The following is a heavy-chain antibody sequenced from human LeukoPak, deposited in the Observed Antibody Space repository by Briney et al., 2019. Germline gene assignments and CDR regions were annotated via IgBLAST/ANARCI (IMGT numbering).Heavy chain of an antibody. V-gene: IGHV3-53*01. CDR2: IFSSGNT. CDR1: GLTVSSNY. D-gene: IGHD3-10*01. CDR3: ARDQHGSGSYYPYYFDY. Sequence: GGSLRLSCAASGLTVSSNYMSWVRQAPGKGLEWVSVIFSSGNTYYADSVKGRFTISRDNSKNTLYLQMNSLRPEDTAVYYCARDQHGSGSYYPYYFDYWGQGTLVTVSS. J-gene: IGHJ4*02.